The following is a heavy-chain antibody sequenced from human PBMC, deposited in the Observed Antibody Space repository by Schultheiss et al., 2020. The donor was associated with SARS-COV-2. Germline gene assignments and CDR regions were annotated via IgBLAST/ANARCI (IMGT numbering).Heavy chain of an antibody. Sequence: ASVKVSCKASGYTFTSYGISWVRQAPGQGLEWMGWINPNSGGTNYAQKFQGRVTMTRDTSISTAYMELSRLRSDDTAVYYCARDLRRGRAHGDASRYWGQGTLVTVSS. CDR1: GYTFTSYG. CDR3: ARDLRRGRAHGDASRY. D-gene: IGHD4-17*01. CDR2: INPNSGGT. V-gene: IGHV1-2*02. J-gene: IGHJ4*02.